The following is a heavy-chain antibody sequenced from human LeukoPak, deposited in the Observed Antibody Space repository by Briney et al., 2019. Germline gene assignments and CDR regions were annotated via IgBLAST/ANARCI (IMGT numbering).Heavy chain of an antibody. Sequence: GGPVRLFCAASGLTFDDYGMSWVRQAPGKGLEWVSGINWNGGSTGYADSVKGRFTISRDSDKNSVYLQMNSLRAEDTALYYCAREAVGYYDSSGRTSYFDYWGQGTLVTVSS. CDR1: GLTFDDYG. CDR2: INWNGGST. V-gene: IGHV3-20*04. J-gene: IGHJ4*02. CDR3: AREAVGYYDSSGRTSYFDY. D-gene: IGHD3-22*01.